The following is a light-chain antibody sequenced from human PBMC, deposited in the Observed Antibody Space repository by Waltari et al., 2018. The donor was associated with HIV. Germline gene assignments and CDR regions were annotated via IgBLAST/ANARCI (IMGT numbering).Light chain of an antibody. Sequence: QSVLTQPPSASGTPGQRVPISCSGSNSTIGRNTVNWYQQLPGTAPKLLILNNKQRPSGVPDRISGSKSGTSASLAISGLQSEDEADYYCAAWDDSLNGVVFGGGTKLTVL. CDR3: AAWDDSLNGVV. V-gene: IGLV1-44*01. CDR1: NSTIGRNT. J-gene: IGLJ2*01. CDR2: NNK.